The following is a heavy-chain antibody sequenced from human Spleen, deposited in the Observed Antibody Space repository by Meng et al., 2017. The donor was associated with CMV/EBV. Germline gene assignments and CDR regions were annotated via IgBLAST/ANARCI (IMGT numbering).Heavy chain of an antibody. CDR3: ATTNRLQH. D-gene: IGHD2-8*01. V-gene: IGHV3-30*02. J-gene: IGHJ1*01. CDR2: IRHDGNNK. Sequence: GESLKISCAASGFNFSSYGMHWVRQAPGKGLEWVAFIRHDGNNKYYADSVKGRFTISRDNSKNTLYLQMNSLRAEDTAVYYCATTNRLQHWGQGTLVTVSS. CDR1: GFNFSSYG.